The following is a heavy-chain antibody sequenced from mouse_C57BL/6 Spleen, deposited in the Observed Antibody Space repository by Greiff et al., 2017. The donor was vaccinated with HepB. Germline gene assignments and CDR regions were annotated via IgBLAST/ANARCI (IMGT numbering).Heavy chain of an antibody. CDR3: ARGYYDYLGYFDV. D-gene: IGHD2-4*01. Sequence: EVQLVESGGGLVKPGGSLKLSCAASGFTFSDYGMHWVRQAPEKGLEWVAYISSGSSTIYYADTVKGRFTISRDNAKNTLFLQMTSLRSEDTAMYYCARGYYDYLGYFDVWGTGTTVTVSS. J-gene: IGHJ1*03. CDR2: ISSGSSTI. CDR1: GFTFSDYG. V-gene: IGHV5-17*01.